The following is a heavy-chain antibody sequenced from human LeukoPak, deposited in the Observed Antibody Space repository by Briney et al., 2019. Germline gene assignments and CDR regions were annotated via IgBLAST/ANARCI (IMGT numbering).Heavy chain of an antibody. CDR1: GFTFSDYY. V-gene: IGHV3-11*01. D-gene: IGHD3-10*01. CDR2: ISSSGSNI. Sequence: SGGSLRLSCAASGFTFSDYYMSWIRQAPGKGLEWVAYISSSGSNIHYADSVKGRFTISRDNAKNSLYLQMNSLRAEDTAVYYCAKDPARMVRGVTPGNWFDPWGQGTLVTVSS. CDR3: AKDPARMVRGVTPGNWFDP. J-gene: IGHJ5*02.